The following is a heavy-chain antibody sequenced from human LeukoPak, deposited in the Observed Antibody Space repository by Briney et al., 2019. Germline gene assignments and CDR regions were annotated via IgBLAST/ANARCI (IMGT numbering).Heavy chain of an antibody. V-gene: IGHV4-31*03. D-gene: IGHD6-6*01. CDR2: IYYSGST. J-gene: IGHJ4*02. Sequence: SETLSLTCTVSGGSISSGGYYWSWVRQHPGTGLEWVGYIYYSGSTYYNPSLKSRVTISVDTSKNQFSLKLSSVTAADTAVYYCAREARYSSSSTPPDDYWGQGTLVTVSS. CDR3: AREARYSSSSTPPDDY. CDR1: GGSISSGGYY.